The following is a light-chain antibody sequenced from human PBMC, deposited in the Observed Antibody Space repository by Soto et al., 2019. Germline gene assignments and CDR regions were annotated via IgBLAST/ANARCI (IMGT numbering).Light chain of an antibody. J-gene: IGKJ1*01. CDR3: QQYGSSPWT. Sequence: NVLTQSPGTLSLSPGGRATLSCRASQSVSSGHLAWYQQKPGQAPRLLIYGVSSRATGIPDRFSGSGSGTDFALTISRLEPEDFAVYYCQQYGSSPWTFGQGTKVDIK. CDR2: GVS. V-gene: IGKV3-20*01. CDR1: QSVSSGH.